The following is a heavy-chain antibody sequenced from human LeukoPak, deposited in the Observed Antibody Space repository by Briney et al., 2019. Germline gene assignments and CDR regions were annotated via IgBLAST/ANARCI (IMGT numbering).Heavy chain of an antibody. Sequence: SETLSLTCTVSGGSISSYYWSWIRQPPGKGLEWIGYIYYSGSTNYNPPLKSRVTMSVDTSKNQFSLKLSSVTAADTAVYYCARGFGSSGYDYWGQGTLVTVSS. J-gene: IGHJ4*02. D-gene: IGHD3-22*01. V-gene: IGHV4-59*12. CDR2: IYYSGST. CDR3: ARGFGSSGYDY. CDR1: GGSISSYY.